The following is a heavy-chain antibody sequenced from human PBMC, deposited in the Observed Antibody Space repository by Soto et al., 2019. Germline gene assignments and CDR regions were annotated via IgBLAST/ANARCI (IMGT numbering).Heavy chain of an antibody. CDR3: ARMGKQQLGTFVYYYHCYMDV. Sequence: SETLSLTCTVSGGSISSSSYYWGWIRQPPGKGLEWIGSIYYSGSTYYNPSLKSRVTISVDTSKNQFSLKLSSVTAADTAVYYCARMGKQQLGTFVYYYHCYMDVWCKGTLVTVSS. D-gene: IGHD6-13*01. CDR2: IYYSGST. J-gene: IGHJ6*03. V-gene: IGHV4-39*01. CDR1: GGSISSSSYY.